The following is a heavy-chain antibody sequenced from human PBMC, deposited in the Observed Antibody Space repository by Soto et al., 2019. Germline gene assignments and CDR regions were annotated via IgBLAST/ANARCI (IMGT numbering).Heavy chain of an antibody. V-gene: IGHV3-11*06. CDR3: ARRDGYNEVDF. CDR2: ISSTSSFT. CDR1: GFTFSDSY. D-gene: IGHD5-12*01. J-gene: IGHJ4*02. Sequence: QVQLVESGGGLVKPGGSLRLSCVASGFTFSDSYMSWVRQAPGKGLEWVSYISSTSSFTDYAESVKGRFIISRDNAKNSLFLQMNSLRAEDTALYYCARRDGYNEVDFCGQGTLVSVSS.